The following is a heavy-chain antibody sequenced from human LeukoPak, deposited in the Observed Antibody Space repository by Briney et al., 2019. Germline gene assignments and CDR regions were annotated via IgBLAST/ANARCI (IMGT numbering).Heavy chain of an antibody. Sequence: PGGSLRLSCAASGFTFSSYWMTWVRQAPGKGLEWVANIKQDGSETYYVDSVKGRFTISRDNAKNSLYLQMNSLRTEDTAVYSCARLNCYANKGPDAFDIWGQGTMVTVSS. V-gene: IGHV3-7*01. CDR1: GFTFSSYW. D-gene: IGHD2-2*01. J-gene: IGHJ3*02. CDR2: IKQDGSET. CDR3: ARLNCYANKGPDAFDI.